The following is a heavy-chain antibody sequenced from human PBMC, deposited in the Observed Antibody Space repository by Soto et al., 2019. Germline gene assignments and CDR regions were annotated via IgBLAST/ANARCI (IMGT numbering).Heavy chain of an antibody. CDR2: IKQDGSEK. CDR3: ARDGQLVINYFDY. V-gene: IGHV3-7*01. D-gene: IGHD6-13*01. CDR1: GFTFSSYW. Sequence: PGGSLRLSCAASGFTFSSYWMSWVRQAPGKGLEWVVNIKQDGSEKYYVDSVKGRFTISRDNAKNSLYLQMNSLRAEDTAVYYCARDGQLVINYFDYWGQGTLVTVSS. J-gene: IGHJ4*02.